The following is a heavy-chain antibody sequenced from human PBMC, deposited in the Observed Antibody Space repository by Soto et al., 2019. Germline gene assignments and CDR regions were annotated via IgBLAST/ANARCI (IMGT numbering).Heavy chain of an antibody. CDR2: ISGDGGSR. Sequence: PGGSLRLSCAASGFPFSSYAMSWVRQAPGKGLEWVSFISGDGGSRYYADSLKGRFTISRDNSKNTVYLRLNSLRADDTAVYYCAKDGGILAGAFDYWGQGTLVTVSS. CDR1: GFPFSSYA. V-gene: IGHV3-23*01. J-gene: IGHJ4*02. CDR3: AKDGGILAGAFDY. D-gene: IGHD3-9*01.